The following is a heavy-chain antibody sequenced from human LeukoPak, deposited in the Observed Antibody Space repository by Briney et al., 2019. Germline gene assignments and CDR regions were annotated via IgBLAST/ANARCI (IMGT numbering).Heavy chain of an antibody. CDR1: GGTFSSYA. CDR2: IIPIFGTA. V-gene: IGHV1-69*01. D-gene: IGHD3-22*01. Sequence: GASVKVSCKASGGTFSSYAISWVRQAPGEGLEWMGGIIPIFGTANYAQKFQGRVTITPDESTSTAYMELSSLRAEDTAVYYCASGHYYDSSGYKYWGQGPLVPVSS. CDR3: ASGHYYDSSGYKY. J-gene: IGHJ4*02.